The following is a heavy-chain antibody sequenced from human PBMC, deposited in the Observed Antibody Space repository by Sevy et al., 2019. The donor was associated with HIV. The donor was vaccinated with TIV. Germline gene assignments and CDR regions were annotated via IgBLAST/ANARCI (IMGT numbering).Heavy chain of an antibody. CDR2: IKRGGSER. CDR1: GFTFSNYW. D-gene: IGHD1-26*01. CDR3: ARDCNSASCLWGLDV. V-gene: IGHV3-7*03. Sequence: GGSLRLSCAASGFTFSNYWMTWVRQAPGKGLEWVANIKRGGSERYYLASVKGRFTISRDNAKKSLYLQMNSLTAEDTAVYYCARDCNSASCLWGLDVWGQGTTVTVSS. J-gene: IGHJ6*02.